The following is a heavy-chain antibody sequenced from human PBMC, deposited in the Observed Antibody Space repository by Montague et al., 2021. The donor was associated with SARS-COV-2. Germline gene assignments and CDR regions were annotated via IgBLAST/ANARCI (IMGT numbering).Heavy chain of an antibody. CDR1: GGSIDSYY. J-gene: IGHJ5*02. CDR2: IYYRGTT. D-gene: IGHD2-21*02. Sequence: SETLSLTCTVSGGSIDSYYWSWLRQPPAKGLEWIGYIYYRGTTNYNPSLESRVTMSVDTSKNQFSLNLSSVTAADTAMYYCARELQYNWFDPWGQGTLVTVSS. CDR3: ARELQYNWFDP. V-gene: IGHV4-59*01.